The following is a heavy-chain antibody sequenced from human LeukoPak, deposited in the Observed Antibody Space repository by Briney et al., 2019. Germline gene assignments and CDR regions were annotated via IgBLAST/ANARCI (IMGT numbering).Heavy chain of an antibody. CDR2: IYTSGST. CDR3: ARDQYYYDSSAVGGFDY. J-gene: IGHJ4*02. CDR1: GGSISSYY. V-gene: IGHV4-4*07. Sequence: SETLSLTCTVSGGSISSYYWSWFRQPAGKGLEWIGRIYTSGSTNYNPPLKSRVTMSVDTSKNQFSLKLSSVTAADTAVYYCARDQYYYDSSAVGGFDYWGQGTLVTVSS. D-gene: IGHD3-22*01.